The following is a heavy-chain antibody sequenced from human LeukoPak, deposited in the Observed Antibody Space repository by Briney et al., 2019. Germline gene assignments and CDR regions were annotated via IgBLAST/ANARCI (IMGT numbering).Heavy chain of an antibody. Sequence: GASVKVSCKVSGYTLTELSMHWVRQAPGQGLEWMGIINPSGGDTSYAQKFQGRLTMTRDTSTNTVYMELTSLRSEDTAVYYCAREVMDNLRFNYWGQGTQVTVSS. CDR1: GYTLTELS. D-gene: IGHD1-14*01. J-gene: IGHJ4*02. CDR3: AREVMDNLRFNY. V-gene: IGHV1-46*01. CDR2: INPSGGDT.